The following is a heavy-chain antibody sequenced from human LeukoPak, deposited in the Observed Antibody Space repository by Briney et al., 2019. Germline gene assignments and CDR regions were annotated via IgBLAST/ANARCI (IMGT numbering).Heavy chain of an antibody. CDR2: FDPEDGET. CDR1: GYTLTELS. D-gene: IGHD2-15*01. Sequence: ASVKVSCKVSGYTLTELSMHWVRQAPGKGLEWMGGFDPEDGETIYAQKFQGRVTMTEDTSTDTAYMELSSLRSEDTAVYYCATIIVVVVAATRTDAFDIWGQGTMVTVSS. J-gene: IGHJ3*02. V-gene: IGHV1-24*01. CDR3: ATIIVVVVAATRTDAFDI.